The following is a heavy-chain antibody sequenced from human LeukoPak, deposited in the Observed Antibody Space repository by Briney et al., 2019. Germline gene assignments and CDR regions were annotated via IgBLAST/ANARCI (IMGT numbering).Heavy chain of an antibody. D-gene: IGHD5-24*01. CDR2: INPNSGGT. J-gene: IGHJ3*02. CDR3: ARVMASDDAFDI. V-gene: IGHV1-2*02. Sequence: GASVKVSCKASGYPFTGYFLHWVRQAHGQGLEWMGWINPNSGGTNFAQKFQGRVTMTRDTSISTAYMELSRLRSDDTAVYFCARVMASDDAFDIWGQGTIVTVSS. CDR1: GYPFTGYF.